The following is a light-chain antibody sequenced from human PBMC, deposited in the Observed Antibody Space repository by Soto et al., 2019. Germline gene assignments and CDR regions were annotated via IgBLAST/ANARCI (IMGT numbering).Light chain of an antibody. CDR2: EGA. Sequence: QSVLTQPASVSGSPGQSVTISCTGTSSDVGGYNIVSWYQHHPGKAPKLLIYEGARRPSGVSNRFSGSKSGNTASLRISGLRPEDEADYYCCSYAGRFTVVFGGGTQLTVL. J-gene: IGLJ2*01. V-gene: IGLV2-23*01. CDR3: CSYAGRFTVV. CDR1: SSDVGGYNI.